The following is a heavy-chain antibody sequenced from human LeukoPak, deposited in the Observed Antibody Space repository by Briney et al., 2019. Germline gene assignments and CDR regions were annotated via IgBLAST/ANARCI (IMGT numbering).Heavy chain of an antibody. CDR2: IGSRSEYI. V-gene: IGHV3-21*04. CDR1: GFTFSSYS. Sequence: GGSLRLSCAASGFTFSSYSMNWVRQAPGKGPEWVSSIGSRSEYIYYADSVKGRFTVSRDNSKNTLSLQMNSLNADDTAVYYCAKHVRTSVWFFDSWGQGTLVTVSS. CDR3: AKHVRTSVWFFDS. D-gene: IGHD6-19*01. J-gene: IGHJ4*02.